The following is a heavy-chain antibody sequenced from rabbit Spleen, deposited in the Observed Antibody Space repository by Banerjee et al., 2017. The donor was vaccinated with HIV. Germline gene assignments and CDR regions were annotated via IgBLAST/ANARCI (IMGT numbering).Heavy chain of an antibody. Sequence: QEQLKETGGGLVQPGGSLTLSCKASGFDFSSYYMSWVRQAPGKGLEWIGCIYTGSSGSTYYASWAKGRFTISKTSSTTVTLQMTSLTAADTATYFCARDTVYAGYAGFGHATLHYFDLWGPGTLVTVS. CDR1: GFDFSSYY. D-gene: IGHD4-2*01. CDR2: IYTGSSGST. CDR3: ARDTVYAGYAGFGHATLHYFDL. V-gene: IGHV1S45*01. J-gene: IGHJ4*01.